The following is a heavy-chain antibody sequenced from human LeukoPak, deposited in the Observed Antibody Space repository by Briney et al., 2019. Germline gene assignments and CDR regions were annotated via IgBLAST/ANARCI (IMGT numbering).Heavy chain of an antibody. V-gene: IGHV3-30*04. CDR2: ISYDGSNK. CDR3: ARSLPHYYDSSGYPPVDYYYYGMDV. CDR1: GFTFSSYA. Sequence: GRSPRLSCAASGFTFSSYAMHWGRQAPGKGLERVAVISYDGSNKYYADSVKSRLTISRDNSKNTLYLQMNSLRAEDTAVYYCARSLPHYYDSSGYPPVDYYYYGMDVWGQGTTVTVSS. J-gene: IGHJ6*02. D-gene: IGHD3-22*01.